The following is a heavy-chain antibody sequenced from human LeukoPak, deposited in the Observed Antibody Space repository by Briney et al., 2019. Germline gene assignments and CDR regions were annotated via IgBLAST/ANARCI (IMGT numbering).Heavy chain of an antibody. D-gene: IGHD6-13*01. Sequence: PGGSLRLSCAASGFAFSRHGMHGVRQAPGEGVEGVSVTWDDGSNERYADSVKGRFTISRDNSQSTLYLQINSLRAADTPLYYRARGRGSSWYFDYWGQGTLVTVSS. V-gene: IGHV3-33*01. J-gene: IGHJ4*02. CDR2: TWDDGSNE. CDR1: GFAFSRHG. CDR3: ARGRGSSWYFDY.